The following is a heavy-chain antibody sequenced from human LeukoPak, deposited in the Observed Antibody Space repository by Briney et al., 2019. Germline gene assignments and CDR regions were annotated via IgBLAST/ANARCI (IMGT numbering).Heavy chain of an antibody. V-gene: IGHV4-31*03. D-gene: IGHD5-12*01. Sequence: SETLSLTCTVSGGSISSGGYYWSWIRQHPGKGLEWIGYIYYSGSTYYNPSLKSRVTISVDTSKNQFSLKLSSVTAADTAVYYCARYDYDSSFDYWGQGTLVTVSS. CDR2: IYYSGST. J-gene: IGHJ4*02. CDR3: ARYDYDSSFDY. CDR1: GGSISSGGYY.